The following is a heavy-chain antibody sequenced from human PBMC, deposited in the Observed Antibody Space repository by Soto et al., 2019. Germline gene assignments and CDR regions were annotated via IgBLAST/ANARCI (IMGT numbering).Heavy chain of an antibody. CDR2: INPNSGGT. D-gene: IGHD4-17*01. V-gene: IGHV1-2*04. Sequence: QVQLVQSGAEVKKPGASVKVSCKASGYTFTGYYMHWVRQAPGQGLEWMGWINPNSGGTNYAQKFQGWVTMTRDTXLSTAYMELSRLRSDDTAVYYCARQTWHGDYTFDYWGQGTLVTVSS. CDR3: ARQTWHGDYTFDY. J-gene: IGHJ4*02. CDR1: GYTFTGYY.